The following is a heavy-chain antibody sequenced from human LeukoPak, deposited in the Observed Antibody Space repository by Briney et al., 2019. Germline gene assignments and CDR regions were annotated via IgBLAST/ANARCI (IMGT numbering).Heavy chain of an antibody. D-gene: IGHD3-9*01. V-gene: IGHV4-59*01. J-gene: IGHJ4*02. Sequence: SETLSLTCTVSGGSISSYYWSWIRQPPGKGLEWIGYIYYSGSTNYNPSLKSRVTISVDTSKNQFSLKLSSVTAADTAVYYCARVGYDILTGYSPIDYWGQGTLVTVSS. CDR3: ARVGYDILTGYSPIDY. CDR1: GGSISSYY. CDR2: IYYSGST.